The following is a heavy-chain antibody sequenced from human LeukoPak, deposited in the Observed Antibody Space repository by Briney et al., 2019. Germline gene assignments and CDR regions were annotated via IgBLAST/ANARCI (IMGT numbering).Heavy chain of an antibody. J-gene: IGHJ4*02. Sequence: PGGSLRLSCAASGFTFRNYAMSWVRQAPGKGLEWVSAISGSGENTYYADSVKGRFTISGDNSKNTLYLQMNSLRAEDTAVYYCARGPSGYHNTGGQGTLVTVSS. CDR2: ISGSGENT. CDR3: ARGPSGYHNT. D-gene: IGHD5-12*01. V-gene: IGHV3-23*01. CDR1: GFTFRNYA.